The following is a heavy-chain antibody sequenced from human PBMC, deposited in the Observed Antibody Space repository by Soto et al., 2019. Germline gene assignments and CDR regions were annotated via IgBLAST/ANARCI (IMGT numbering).Heavy chain of an antibody. CDR3: ARGQGSGYSPLDY. CDR2: IYYSGST. J-gene: IGHJ4*02. D-gene: IGHD3-22*01. V-gene: IGHV4-30-4*01. CDR1: GGSISSGDYC. Sequence: PSETLSLTCTVSGGSISSGDYCWSWIRQPPGKGLEWIGYIYYSGSTYYNPSLKSRVTISVDTSKIQFSLKLSSVTAADTAVYYCARGQGSGYSPLDYWGQGTLVTVSS.